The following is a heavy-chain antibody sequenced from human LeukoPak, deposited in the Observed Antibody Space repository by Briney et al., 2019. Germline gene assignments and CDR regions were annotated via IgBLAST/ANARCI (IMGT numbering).Heavy chain of an antibody. D-gene: IGHD6-13*01. Sequence: ASVKVSCKASGYTFTSYGISWVRQAPGQGLEWMGWINPNSGGTNYAQKFQGRVTMTRDTSISTAYMELSRLRSDDTAVYYCARGVYPLDAFDIWGQGTMVTVSS. CDR3: ARGVYPLDAFDI. J-gene: IGHJ3*02. CDR2: INPNSGGT. CDR1: GYTFTSYG. V-gene: IGHV1-2*02.